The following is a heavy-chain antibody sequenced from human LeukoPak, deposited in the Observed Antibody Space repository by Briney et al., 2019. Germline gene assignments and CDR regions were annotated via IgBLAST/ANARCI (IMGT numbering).Heavy chain of an antibody. Sequence: PSETLSLTCAVFGESFSAYYWSWIRQSPGKGLEWIGEIHHSGSTNYNPSLKSRVTISVDTSKNQFSLNLSSVTAADTAVYYCARTLAPAYSSGWYWYFDLWGRGTLVTVSS. CDR3: ARTLAPAYSSGWYWYFDL. CDR2: IHHSGST. J-gene: IGHJ2*01. CDR1: GESFSAYY. V-gene: IGHV4-34*01. D-gene: IGHD6-19*01.